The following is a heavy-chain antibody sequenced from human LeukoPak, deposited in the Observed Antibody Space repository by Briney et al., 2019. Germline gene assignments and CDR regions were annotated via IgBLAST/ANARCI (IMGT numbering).Heavy chain of an antibody. CDR1: GGSISSSSYY. CDR2: IYYSGTP. Sequence: SETLSLTCAVSGGSISSSSYYWGWIRQPPGKGLEWIGSIYYSGTPYYNPSLKSRLTISVATSKNQFSLKLSSVTAADTAVYYCARSSRGAPHSGWFDPWGQGTLVTVSS. D-gene: IGHD3-10*01. J-gene: IGHJ5*02. CDR3: ARSSRGAPHSGWFDP. V-gene: IGHV4-39*01.